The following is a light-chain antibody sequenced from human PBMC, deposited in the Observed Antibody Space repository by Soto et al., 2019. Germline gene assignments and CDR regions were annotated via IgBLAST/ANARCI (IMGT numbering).Light chain of an antibody. Sequence: QPVLTQPPSASGSPGQSVTMSSTGTSSDVGAYKYVSWYQQYPGKAPKLMIYEVSKRPSGVPARFSGSKSGNTASLTVSGLQSEDEADYYCTSYVGSDTWVFGGGTKLTVL. J-gene: IGLJ3*02. V-gene: IGLV2-8*01. CDR2: EVS. CDR3: TSYVGSDTWV. CDR1: SSDVGAYKY.